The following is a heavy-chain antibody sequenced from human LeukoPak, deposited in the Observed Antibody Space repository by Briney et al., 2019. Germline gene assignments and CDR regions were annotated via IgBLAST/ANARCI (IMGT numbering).Heavy chain of an antibody. Sequence: PGGSLRLSCAASGFTFSSYEMNWVRQAPGKGLEWVSAISGSGGSTYYADSVKGRFTISRDNSKNTLYLQMNSLRAEDTAVYYCAKEGSLEWLVTFQGTLFDYWGQGTLVTVSS. CDR2: ISGSGGST. CDR1: GFTFSSYE. V-gene: IGHV3-23*01. D-gene: IGHD6-19*01. CDR3: AKEGSLEWLVTFQGTLFDY. J-gene: IGHJ4*02.